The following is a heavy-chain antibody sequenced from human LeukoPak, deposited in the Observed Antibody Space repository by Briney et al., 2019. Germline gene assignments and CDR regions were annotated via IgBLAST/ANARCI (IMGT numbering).Heavy chain of an antibody. V-gene: IGHV4-39*01. CDR2: IYYSGST. CDR3: VRLGPHHYYYYMDV. J-gene: IGHJ6*03. Sequence: SETLSLTCTVSGGSISRSSYYWGWIRQPPGKGLEWIGSIYYSGSTYYNPSLKSRVTISVDTSKNQFSLKLSSVTAADTAVYYCVRLGPHHYYYYMDVWGKGTTVTVSS. CDR1: GGSISRSSYY.